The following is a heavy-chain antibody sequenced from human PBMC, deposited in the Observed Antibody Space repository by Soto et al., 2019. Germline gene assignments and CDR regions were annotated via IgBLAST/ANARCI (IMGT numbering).Heavy chain of an antibody. CDR1: GFTFSSYS. D-gene: IGHD3-22*01. Sequence: GGSLRLSCAASGFTFSSYSMNWVRQAPGKGLEWVSSISSSSSYIYYADSVKGRFTISRDNAKNSLYLRMNSLRAEDTAVYYCARDHDSSGYYYYYYYGMDVWGQGTTVTVSS. V-gene: IGHV3-21*01. CDR3: ARDHDSSGYYYYYYYGMDV. J-gene: IGHJ6*02. CDR2: ISSSSSYI.